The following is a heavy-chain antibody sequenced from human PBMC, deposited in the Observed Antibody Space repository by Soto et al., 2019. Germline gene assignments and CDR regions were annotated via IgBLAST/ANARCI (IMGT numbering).Heavy chain of an antibody. CDR3: ARGDRGAFDL. Sequence: EVQLVESGGGLVQLGRSLRLSCEASGFTFDYNWMHWVGKAPGKGLVWVSRIYSEGTSTTYADSVKGRFTISRDNAKNTLSLQMNSLRAEDTAVYYCARGDRGAFDLWGQGTVVTVSS. D-gene: IGHD1-26*01. CDR1: GFTFDYNW. CDR2: IYSEGTST. J-gene: IGHJ3*01. V-gene: IGHV3-74*01.